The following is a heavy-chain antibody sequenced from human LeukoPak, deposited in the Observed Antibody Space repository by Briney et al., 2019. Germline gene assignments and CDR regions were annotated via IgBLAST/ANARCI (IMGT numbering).Heavy chain of an antibody. J-gene: IGHJ6*03. V-gene: IGHV1-69*13. Sequence: SVKVSCKASGGTFSSYAISWVRRAPGQGLEWMGGIIPIFGTANYAQKFQGRVTITADESTSTAYMELSSLRSEDTAVYYCARLSSPWRQDNYYMDVWGKGTTVTISS. D-gene: IGHD5-18*01. CDR3: ARLSSPWRQDNYYMDV. CDR1: GGTFSSYA. CDR2: IIPIFGTA.